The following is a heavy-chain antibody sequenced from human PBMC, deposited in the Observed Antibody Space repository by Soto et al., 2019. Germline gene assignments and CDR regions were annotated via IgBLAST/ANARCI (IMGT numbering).Heavy chain of an antibody. CDR3: ARGPYDSSGYYYSGWFDP. CDR1: GGTFSSYA. D-gene: IGHD3-22*01. V-gene: IGHV1-69*13. J-gene: IGHJ5*02. Sequence: VASVKVSCKASGGTFSSYAISWVRQAPGQGLEWMGGIIPIFGTANYAQKFQGRVTITADESTSTAYMELSSLRSEDTAVYYCARGPYDSSGYYYSGWFDPWGQGTLVTVSS. CDR2: IIPIFGTA.